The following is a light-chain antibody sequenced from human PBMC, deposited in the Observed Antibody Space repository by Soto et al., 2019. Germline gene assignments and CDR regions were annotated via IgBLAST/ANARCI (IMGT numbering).Light chain of an antibody. Sequence: QSVLTQPRSVSGSPGQSLTISCTGTSSDVGGYSFVSWYQHHPGKAPKLMIYDVSKRPSGVPDRLSGSKSGNTASLSISGLQAEDEADYYCCSYAGSSTLVFGGGTKLTVL. V-gene: IGLV2-11*01. CDR3: CSYAGSSTLV. CDR2: DVS. CDR1: SSDVGGYSF. J-gene: IGLJ2*01.